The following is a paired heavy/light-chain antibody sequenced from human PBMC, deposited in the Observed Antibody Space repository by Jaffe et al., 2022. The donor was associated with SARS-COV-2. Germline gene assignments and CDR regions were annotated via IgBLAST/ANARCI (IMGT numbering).Light chain of an antibody. CDR1: QSVSSSY. CDR3: QQYGSSPGFT. V-gene: IGKV3-20*01. J-gene: IGKJ3*01. CDR2: GAS. Sequence: EIVLTQSPGTLSLSPGERATLSCRASQSVSSSYLAWYQQKPGQAPRLLIYGASSRATGIPDRFSGSGSGTDFTLTISRLEPEDFAVYYCQQYGSSPGFTFGPGTKVDIK.
Heavy chain of an antibody. CDR1: GYTFTGYY. CDR3: ARDTVVVVAATRRAQPSNY. J-gene: IGHJ4*02. D-gene: IGHD2-15*01. Sequence: QVQLVQSGAEVKKPGASVKVSCKASGYTFTGYYMHWVRQAPGQGLEWMGRINPNSGGTNYAQKFQGRVTMTRDTSISTAYMELSRLRSDDTAVYYCARDTVVVVAATRRAQPSNYWGQGTLVTVSS. V-gene: IGHV1-2*06. CDR2: INPNSGGT.